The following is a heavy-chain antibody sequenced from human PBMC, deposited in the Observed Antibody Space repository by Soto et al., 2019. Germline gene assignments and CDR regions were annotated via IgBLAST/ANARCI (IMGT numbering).Heavy chain of an antibody. V-gene: IGHV3-11*01. CDR1: GFTFSDHY. D-gene: IGHD3-16*01. CDR3: GRDPELWDENVATRPSTYYYGMDV. Sequence: QMQLVESGGGLVEPGGSLRLSCAASGFTFSDHYMSWIRQAPGKGLEWVSYISRTGTTIYYADSVRGRFTISRDNSKNLLYLQMDSLRAEDTAMYYCGRDPELWDENVATRPSTYYYGMDVWGQGTTVTVSS. J-gene: IGHJ6*02. CDR2: ISRTGTTI.